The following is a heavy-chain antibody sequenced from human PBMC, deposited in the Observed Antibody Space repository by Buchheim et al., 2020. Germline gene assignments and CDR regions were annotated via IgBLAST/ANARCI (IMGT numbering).Heavy chain of an antibody. V-gene: IGHV3-21*01. CDR2: ISSGTSDT. D-gene: IGHD5-18*01. CDR3: AREIQGFDY. J-gene: IGHJ4*02. CDR1: GFTFSTYD. Sequence: EVQLVDSGGGLVKPGGSLRLSCAASGFTFSTYDMNWVRQAPGKGLEWVSSISSGTSDTYYADSVKGRFPIPRDNPKNSLYLQMNSLRAEDTAVYYCAREIQGFDYWGQGTL.